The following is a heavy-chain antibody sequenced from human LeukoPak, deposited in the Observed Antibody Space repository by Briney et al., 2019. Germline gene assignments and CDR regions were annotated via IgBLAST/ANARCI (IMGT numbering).Heavy chain of an antibody. D-gene: IGHD2-2*01. CDR1: GYTFTGYY. J-gene: IGHJ6*02. CDR3: ARTVVVAPAALYGMDV. V-gene: IGHV1-2*02. CDR2: INPNSGGT. Sequence: ASVKVSCKASGYTFTGYYMHWVRQAPGQGLEWMGWINPNSGGTNYAQKFQGRVTMTRDTSISTAYMELSRLRSDDTAVYYCARTVVVAPAALYGMDVWGQGTTVTVSS.